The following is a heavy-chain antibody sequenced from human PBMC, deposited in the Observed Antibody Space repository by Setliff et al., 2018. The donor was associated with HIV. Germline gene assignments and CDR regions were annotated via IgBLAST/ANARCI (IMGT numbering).Heavy chain of an antibody. Sequence: PGGSLRLSCSASGFTFSSFTLAWVRQAPGKGLEWVSSLSTNVEYMSYAESVKGRFTISRDNARNSLYLQMDSLRVEDTALYYCARAPSPYLEWYFDSWGQGTLGTVS. V-gene: IGHV3-21*01. CDR3: ARAPSPYLEWYFDS. CDR1: GFTFSSFT. CDR2: LSTNVEYM. D-gene: IGHD3-3*01. J-gene: IGHJ4*02.